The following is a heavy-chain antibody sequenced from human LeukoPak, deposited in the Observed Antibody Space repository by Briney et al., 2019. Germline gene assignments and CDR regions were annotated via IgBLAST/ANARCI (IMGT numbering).Heavy chain of an antibody. V-gene: IGHV3-74*01. CDR1: GFIFPTYW. CDR3: ARDAYYYEK. D-gene: IGHD3-22*01. Sequence: PGGSLRLSCAASGFIFPTYWMHWVRQAPGKGLVWVPRINSDGSSTDYADSVKGRFTISRDNARNTLYLQMNSLRAEDTAVYYCARDAYYYEKWGQGTLVTVSS. CDR2: INSDGSST. J-gene: IGHJ4*02.